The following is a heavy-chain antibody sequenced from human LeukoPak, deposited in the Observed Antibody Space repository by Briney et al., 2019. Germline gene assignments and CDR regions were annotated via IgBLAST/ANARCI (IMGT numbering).Heavy chain of an antibody. Sequence: SETLSLTCTVSGGSISSSNYYWGWIRQPPGKGLEWIGSIYYSGSTYYNPSLKSGVTLSVDTSKNQFSLKLSSVTAADTAVYYCARQSSDILTGYYRGPYYYYGMDVWGQGTTVTVSS. D-gene: IGHD3-9*01. CDR3: ARQSSDILTGYYRGPYYYYGMDV. J-gene: IGHJ6*02. V-gene: IGHV4-39*01. CDR2: IYYSGST. CDR1: GGSISSSNYY.